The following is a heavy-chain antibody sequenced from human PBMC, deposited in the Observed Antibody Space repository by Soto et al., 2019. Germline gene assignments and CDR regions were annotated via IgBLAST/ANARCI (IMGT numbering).Heavy chain of an antibody. V-gene: IGHV4-4*02. CDR1: GDSINNSHW. D-gene: IGHD6-13*01. CDR2: TYHSGTT. CDR3: AREVNSSPARGPNWFDP. Sequence: QVQLQESGPGLVQPSGTLSLTCAVSGDSINNSHWWSWVRQTPGKGLDWIGETYHSGTTNYNPSLKTRVNISIDKSKNKVSLKMNSVTAADTAVYYCAREVNSSPARGPNWFDPWGQGTLVTVSS. J-gene: IGHJ5*02.